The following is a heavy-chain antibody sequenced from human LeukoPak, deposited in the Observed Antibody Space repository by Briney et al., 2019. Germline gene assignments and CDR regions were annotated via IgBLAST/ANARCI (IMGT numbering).Heavy chain of an antibody. Sequence: SETLSLTCTVSGGSISSSSHYWGWIRQPPGKGLECFGNIHYSGSTYYNPSVKSRVTISIDTTKNQFSQKLSSVTAAHTAVYYCARLEGSTSFDNCGQGNLVTVSS. CDR3: ARLEGSTSFDN. CDR1: GGSISSSSHY. D-gene: IGHD6-6*01. V-gene: IGHV4-39*01. J-gene: IGHJ4*02. CDR2: IHYSGST.